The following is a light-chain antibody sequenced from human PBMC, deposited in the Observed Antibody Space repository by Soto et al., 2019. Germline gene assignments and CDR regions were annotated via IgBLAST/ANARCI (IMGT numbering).Light chain of an antibody. J-gene: IGKJ3*01. CDR2: AAS. Sequence: DIQMTQSPSSLSAFVGDRVTITCRACQGISNSLARYQQKPGKVPKLLIYAASTLQSGIPSRFRGSGSGTDFTLTISSLQTEDVATYDCEKYNSALSTFGTGTKVDI. CDR1: QGISNS. V-gene: IGKV1-27*01. CDR3: EKYNSALST.